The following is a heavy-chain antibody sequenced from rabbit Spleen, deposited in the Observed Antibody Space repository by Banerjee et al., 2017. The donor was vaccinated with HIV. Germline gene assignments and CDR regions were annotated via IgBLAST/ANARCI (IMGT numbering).Heavy chain of an antibody. Sequence: QEQLVESGGGLVQPGGSLKLSCKASGFDFSNYGVSWVRQAPGKGLEWIGYIDAVFDTTNYATWVNGRFTISSHNAQNTLYLQLNSLTVADTATYFCVRGASSSGYYSLWGPGTLVTGS. V-gene: IGHV1S47*01. J-gene: IGHJ4*01. CDR1: GFDFSNYG. D-gene: IGHD1-1*01. CDR2: IDAVFDTT. CDR3: VRGASSSGYYSL.